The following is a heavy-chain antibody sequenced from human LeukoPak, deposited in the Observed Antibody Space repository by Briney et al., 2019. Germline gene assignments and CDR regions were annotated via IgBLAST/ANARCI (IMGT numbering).Heavy chain of an antibody. D-gene: IGHD6-19*01. J-gene: IGHJ3*02. CDR2: TSYSRTT. CDR3: AKLGHSDGWYLGAFDI. CDR1: GGSITGHY. Sequence: PSETLSLTCAVSGGSITGHYWNWIRQTPGMRLEWIGYTSYSRTTIYNSYFKGRATMSIDTSKNQLYLNLTSVTATDTAVYYCAKLGHSDGWYLGAFDIWGQGTKAIVSS. V-gene: IGHV4-59*08.